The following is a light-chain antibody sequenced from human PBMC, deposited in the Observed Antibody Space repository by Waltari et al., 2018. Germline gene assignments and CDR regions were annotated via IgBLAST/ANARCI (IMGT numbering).Light chain of an antibody. J-gene: IGLJ2*01. V-gene: IGLV2-11*01. CDR2: DVS. Sequence: HSARTHPRPLSGSPGQSVTLPSPETTMEFGVYNFFPWYQQHPGKAPKLMIYDVSKRPSGVPDRFSGSKSGNTASLTISGLQAEDEADYYCCSYAGSYTSLFGGGTKLTVL. CDR1: TMEFGVYNF. CDR3: CSYAGSYTSL.